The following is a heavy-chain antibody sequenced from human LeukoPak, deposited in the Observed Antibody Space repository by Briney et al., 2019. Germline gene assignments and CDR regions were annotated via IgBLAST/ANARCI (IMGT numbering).Heavy chain of an antibody. Sequence: GESLKISCKGSGYSFTSYWIGWVRQMPGKGLEWMGIIYPGDSDTKYSPSFQGQVTISADKSIGTAYLQWSSLKASDTAMYYCARHVDTAMDYQIDYWGQGTLVTVSS. V-gene: IGHV5-51*01. J-gene: IGHJ4*02. CDR2: IYPGDSDT. D-gene: IGHD5-18*01. CDR3: ARHVDTAMDYQIDY. CDR1: GYSFTSYW.